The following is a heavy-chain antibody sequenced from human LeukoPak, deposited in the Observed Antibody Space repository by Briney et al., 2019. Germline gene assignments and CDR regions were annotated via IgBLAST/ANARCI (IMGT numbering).Heavy chain of an antibody. CDR2: INHSGST. J-gene: IGHJ4*02. V-gene: IGHV4-34*01. Sequence: YXXSXXXXYWSWIRQPPEKGLXXMGEINHSGSTIYHPALKRRGTISIDTSXNQFALRQRSVTAADRAVYYCGXXXXXXXXXXXYFAYWGQGAQVTVSS. CDR3: GXXXXXXXXXXXYFAY. CDR1: XXSXXXXY.